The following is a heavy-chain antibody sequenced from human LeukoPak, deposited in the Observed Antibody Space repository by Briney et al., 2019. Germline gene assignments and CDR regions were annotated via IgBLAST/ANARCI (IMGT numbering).Heavy chain of an antibody. CDR1: GASISSFY. CDR2: FYYSGNS. D-gene: IGHD3-10*01. J-gene: IGHJ5*02. Sequence: SETLSLTCSVSGASISSFYWSWIRQPPGKGLEWVGYFYYSGNSNYNPSLKSRVTISVDTSKNQFSLKLSSVTAADTAVYYCASGGYYGSGNDFRFDPWGQGTLVTVSS. V-gene: IGHV4-59*01. CDR3: ASGGYYGSGNDFRFDP.